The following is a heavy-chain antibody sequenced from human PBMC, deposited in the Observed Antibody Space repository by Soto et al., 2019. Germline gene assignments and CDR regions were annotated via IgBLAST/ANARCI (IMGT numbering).Heavy chain of an antibody. CDR1: GYTFTSYG. D-gene: IGHD6-19*01. V-gene: IGHV1-18*01. J-gene: IGHJ6*02. CDR3: ATTVDRGVAGTQTHYYYYYGMDV. Sequence: ASVKVSCKASGYTFTSYGISWVRQAPGQGLEWMGWISAYNGNTNYAQKLQGRVTMTTDTSTSTAYMELRSLRSDDTAVYYCATTVDRGVAGTQTHYYYYYGMDVWGQGTTVTSP. CDR2: ISAYNGNT.